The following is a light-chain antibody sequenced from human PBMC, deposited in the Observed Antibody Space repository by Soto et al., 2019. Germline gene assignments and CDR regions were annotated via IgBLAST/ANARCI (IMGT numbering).Light chain of an antibody. CDR1: QSVSGNY. J-gene: IGKJ3*01. CDR3: QQYGRSATFT. V-gene: IGKV3-20*01. CDR2: GAT. Sequence: EIVLTQSPATLSLSPGERATLSCRASQSVSGNYLAWYQQKLGQAPRLLIYGATSRATGIPDRFSGSVSGTDFTLTISRLEPEDFALYYCQQYGRSATFTFGPGTKVDIK.